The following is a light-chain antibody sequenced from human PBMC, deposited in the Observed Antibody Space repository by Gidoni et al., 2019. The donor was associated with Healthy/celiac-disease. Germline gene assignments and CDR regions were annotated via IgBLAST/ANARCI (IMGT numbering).Light chain of an antibody. CDR1: QSVLYSSNNKNY. Sequence: DIVMTQAPDSLAVSLGERATINCKFSQSVLYSSNNKNYLAWYQQKPGQPPKLLIYWASTRESGVPDRFSGSGSGKDFTLTISSLQAEDVAVYYCQQYYSTPYTFGQGTKLEIK. CDR3: QQYYSTPYT. J-gene: IGKJ2*01. V-gene: IGKV4-1*01. CDR2: WAS.